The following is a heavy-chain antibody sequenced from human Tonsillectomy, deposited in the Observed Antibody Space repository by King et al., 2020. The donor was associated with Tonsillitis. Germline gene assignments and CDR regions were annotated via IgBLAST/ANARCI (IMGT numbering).Heavy chain of an antibody. CDR1: GGTISTGGWN. V-gene: IGHV4-31*03. CDR3: ARDVRRYYTSGERSSYYYMDV. CDR2: VYYSGST. D-gene: IGHD3-10*01. J-gene: IGHJ6*03. Sequence: VQLQESGPGLVKPSQTLSLTCTVSGGTISTGGWNWSWIRQLPGKGLEWIGNVYYSGSTYYNPSLKSRVAMSVDTSKNQFSLKLSSVTAADTAIYYCARDVRRYYTSGERSSYYYMDVWGKGTMVTVS.